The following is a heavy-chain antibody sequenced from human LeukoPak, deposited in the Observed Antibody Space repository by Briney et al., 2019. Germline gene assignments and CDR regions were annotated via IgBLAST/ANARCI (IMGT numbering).Heavy chain of an antibody. J-gene: IGHJ6*03. CDR2: IYHSGRT. V-gene: IGHV4-4*02. D-gene: IGHD1-26*01. CDR3: ARDREGYYYMDV. CDR1: GGSISSSNW. Sequence: SGTLSLTCAVSGGSISSSNWWSWVRQPPGKGLEWIGEIYHSGRTNYNPSLKSRVTILEDKSKNQFSLKLSSVTAADTAVYYCARDREGYYYMDVWGKGTTVTISS.